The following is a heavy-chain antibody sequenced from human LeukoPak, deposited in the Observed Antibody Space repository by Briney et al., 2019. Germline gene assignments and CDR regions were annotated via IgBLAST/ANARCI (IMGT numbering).Heavy chain of an antibody. CDR2: VYDSGST. CDR1: GASFSSSPYY. V-gene: IGHV4-39*07. D-gene: IGHD6-6*01. J-gene: IGHJ4*02. Sequence: SETLSFTCTVSGASFSSSPYYWGWIRQPPGKGLEWIGSVYDSGSTFYNPSLKSRVTISIDTFMNQFSLKLTSVTAADTAVYYCAKTGSSIAARPPDYWGQGTLVIVSS. CDR3: AKTGSSIAARPPDY.